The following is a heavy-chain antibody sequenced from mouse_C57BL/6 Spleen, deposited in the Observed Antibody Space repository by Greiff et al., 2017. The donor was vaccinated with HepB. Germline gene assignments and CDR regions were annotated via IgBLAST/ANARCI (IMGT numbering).Heavy chain of an antibody. CDR1: GFTFSDYY. D-gene: IGHD1-2*01. V-gene: IGHV5-12*01. CDR2: ISNGGGST. CDR3: ARGLLRRFAY. J-gene: IGHJ3*01. Sequence: EVQRVESGGGLVQPGGSLKLSCAASGFTFSDYYMYWVRQTPEKRLEWVAYISNGGGSTYYPDTVKGRFTISRDNAKNTLYLQMSRLKSEDTAMYYCARGLLRRFAYWGQGTLVTVSA.